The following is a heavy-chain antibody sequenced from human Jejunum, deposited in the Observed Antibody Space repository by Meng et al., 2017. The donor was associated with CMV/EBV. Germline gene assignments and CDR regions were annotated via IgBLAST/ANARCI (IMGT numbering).Heavy chain of an antibody. Sequence: STFARGGVRQAPGKGLEWVSSIYYGGGATHYPDSVKGRFTISRDTSENTLYLQMSSLRVDDTALYYCAKGVTSGSTYRAFDILGQGTKVTVSS. CDR3: AKGVTSGSTYRAFDI. D-gene: IGHD3-22*01. V-gene: IGHV3-23*03. J-gene: IGHJ3*02. CDR2: IYYGGGAT. CDR1: STFA.